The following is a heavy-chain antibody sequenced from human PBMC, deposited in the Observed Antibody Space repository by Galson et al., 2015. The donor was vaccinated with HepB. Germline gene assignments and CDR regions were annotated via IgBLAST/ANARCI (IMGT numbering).Heavy chain of an antibody. V-gene: IGHV7-4-1*02. Sequence: SVKVSCKASGYTFTSYAMSWVRQAPGQGLEWMGWINTNTGTPTYAQGFTGRFVFSLDTSVSTAYLQISSLKAEDTAVYYCARGRGYSYGYSDHWGQGTQVTVSS. J-gene: IGHJ4*02. CDR1: GYTFTSYA. CDR3: ARGRGYSYGYSDH. CDR2: INTNTGTP. D-gene: IGHD5-18*01.